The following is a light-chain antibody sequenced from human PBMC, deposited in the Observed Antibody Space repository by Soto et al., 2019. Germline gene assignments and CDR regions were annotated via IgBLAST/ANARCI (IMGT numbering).Light chain of an antibody. CDR3: QQSYSTPQT. V-gene: IGKV1-39*01. CDR2: TTS. Sequence: DIQMTQSPSSLSASVGDRVTITFRASQSISNFLNWYQQKPGKAPKLLIHTTSSLQSGVPPRFSASGTGTDFTLTISSLQPEDFATYYCQQSYSTPQTFGGGTKVDI. CDR1: QSISNF. J-gene: IGKJ4*01.